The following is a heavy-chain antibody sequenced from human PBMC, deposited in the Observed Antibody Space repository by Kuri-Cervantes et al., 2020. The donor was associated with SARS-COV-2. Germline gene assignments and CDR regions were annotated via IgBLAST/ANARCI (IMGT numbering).Heavy chain of an antibody. CDR3: AREGRGTIFGVVIKPTHYMDV. CDR1: GGSFTDYY. J-gene: IGHJ6*03. CDR2: INHRGST. V-gene: IGHV4-34*01. D-gene: IGHD3-3*01. Sequence: SETLSPTCAVYGGSFTDYYWSWTRQPPGKGLEWSGEINHRGSTNYNPSLKSVVTMSVDTSKNPFSLKLTSVTATDTAVYYCAREGRGTIFGVVIKPTHYMDVWGKGTTVTVSS.